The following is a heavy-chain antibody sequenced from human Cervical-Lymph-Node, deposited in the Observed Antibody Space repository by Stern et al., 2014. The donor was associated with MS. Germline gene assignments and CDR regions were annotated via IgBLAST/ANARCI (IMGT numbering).Heavy chain of an antibody. CDR3: ARDNMFYDDSSCFYQLDS. D-gene: IGHD3-22*01. V-gene: IGHV1-18*01. CDR2: ISDKSGNT. CDR1: GFTFTTYG. J-gene: IGHJ4*02. Sequence: QVKLVQSGAEVKKPGASVKVCCKASGFTFTTYGISWVRQAPGQGLEWMGWISDKSGNTKYGQKLQGRVAMTTEKSTSTAFMEMRSLRSDDTAVYYCARDNMFYDDSSCFYQLDSWGQGTLVTVSS.